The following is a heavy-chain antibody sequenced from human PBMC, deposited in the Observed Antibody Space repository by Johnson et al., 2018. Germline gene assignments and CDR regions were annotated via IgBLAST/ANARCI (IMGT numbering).Heavy chain of an antibody. J-gene: IGHJ6*04. Sequence: QVQLQESGPGLVKXSETLSLTCTVSGGSIRPYYWSWIRQPPGKGLEWLGFIYRSGITNYKPSLKSPVTMSLETSKNHFSLKLISVIAADTAVYYCPRETTGATEGLDVWGKGTTVTVSS. CDR2: IYRSGIT. D-gene: IGHD1-26*01. CDR1: GGSIRPYY. CDR3: PRETTGATEGLDV. V-gene: IGHV4-59*01.